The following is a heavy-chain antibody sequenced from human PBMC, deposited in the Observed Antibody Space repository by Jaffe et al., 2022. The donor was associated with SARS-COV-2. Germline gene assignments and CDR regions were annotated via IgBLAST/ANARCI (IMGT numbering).Heavy chain of an antibody. J-gene: IGHJ6*02. CDR3: ARDLVWLVGDYYYYYGMDV. Sequence: QVQLVQSGAEVKKPGASVKVSCKASGYTFTSYYMHWVRQAPGQGLEWMGIINPSGGSTSYAQKFQGRVTMTRDTSTSTVYMELSSLRSEDTAVYYCARDLVWLVGDYYYYYGMDVWGQGTTVTVSS. V-gene: IGHV1-46*01. CDR1: GYTFTSYY. CDR2: INPSGGST. D-gene: IGHD6-6*01.